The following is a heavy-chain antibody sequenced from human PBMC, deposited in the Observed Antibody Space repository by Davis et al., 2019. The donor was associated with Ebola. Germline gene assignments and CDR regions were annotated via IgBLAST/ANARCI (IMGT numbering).Heavy chain of an antibody. CDR2: ISSSSRYI. J-gene: IGHJ4*02. CDR1: GFTFSSYS. Sequence: GESLKIPCAASGFTFSSYSMNWVRQAPGKGLEWVASISSSSRYIYYADSVKGRFTISRDNAKNSLYLQMNSLRAEDTAVYYCARERLGYCSGGSCSEDYWGQGTLVTVSS. V-gene: IGHV3-21*01. D-gene: IGHD2-15*01. CDR3: ARERLGYCSGGSCSEDY.